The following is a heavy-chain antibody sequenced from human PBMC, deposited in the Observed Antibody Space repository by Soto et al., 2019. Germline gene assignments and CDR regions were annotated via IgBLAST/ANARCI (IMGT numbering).Heavy chain of an antibody. V-gene: IGHV1-18*01. CDR3: ARGDPSKLTIDY. CDR2: ISNYDGFT. J-gene: IGHJ4*02. D-gene: IGHD3-16*01. CDR1: GYSFTTYG. Sequence: QVQLGQSGPEVRKPGASLKLSCSTSGYSFTTYGFHWVRQAPGQGLEWMGWISNYDGFTKLAQIFQGRLTVTTDTSTRTGHMELRSLTSDDTAVYYCARGDPSKLTIDYWGQGTLVTVSS.